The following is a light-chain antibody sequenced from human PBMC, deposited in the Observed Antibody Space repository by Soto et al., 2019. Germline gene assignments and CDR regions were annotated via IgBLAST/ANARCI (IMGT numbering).Light chain of an antibody. CDR2: DVS. CDR3: HQYGTTPYT. CDR1: QSVRSVY. Sequence: EIVLTQSPGTLSLSPGDRATLSCRASQSVRSVYLGWYQQRPGQVPSLLIYDVSRRVPGVPDRFRGSGSGIDFTLTITKLEPEDFAVYYCHQYGTTPYTFGQGTKLDI. J-gene: IGKJ2*01. V-gene: IGKV3-20*01.